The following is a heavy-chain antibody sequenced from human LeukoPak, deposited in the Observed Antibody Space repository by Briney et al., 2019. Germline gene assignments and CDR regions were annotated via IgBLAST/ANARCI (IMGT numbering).Heavy chain of an antibody. CDR2: IYYGGYT. D-gene: IGHD3-3*01. Sequence: SETLSLTCTVSGGSISSNNYYWGWIRQPPGKGLEWIGSIYYGGYTYYNPSLKSRVTISVDTSKNQFSLKLSSVTTADTAIYYCQSRFLEWLLDYWGQGTLVTVSS. CDR1: GGSISSNNYY. J-gene: IGHJ4*02. V-gene: IGHV4-39*01. CDR3: QSRFLEWLLDY.